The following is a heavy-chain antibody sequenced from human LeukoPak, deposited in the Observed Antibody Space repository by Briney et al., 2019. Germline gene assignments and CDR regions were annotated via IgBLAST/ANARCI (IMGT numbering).Heavy chain of an antibody. D-gene: IGHD6-13*01. CDR2: IYYSGST. V-gene: IGHV4-39*01. Sequence: SETLSLTCTVSGGSIGSSSYYWGWIRQPPGKGLEWIGSIYYSGSTYYNPSLKSRVTISVDTSKNQFSLKLSSVTAADTAVYYCARHRYSSSWLVYWGQGTLVTVSS. CDR3: ARHRYSSSWLVY. J-gene: IGHJ4*02. CDR1: GGSIGSSSYY.